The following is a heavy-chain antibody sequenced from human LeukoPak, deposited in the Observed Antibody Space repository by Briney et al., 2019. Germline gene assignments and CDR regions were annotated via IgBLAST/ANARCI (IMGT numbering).Heavy chain of an antibody. CDR1: GFTVSSNY. CDR2: IYSGGST. J-gene: IGHJ5*02. D-gene: IGHD6-19*01. Sequence: PGGSLRPSCAASGFTVSSNYMSWVRQAPGKGLEWVSVIYSGGSTYYADSVKGRFTIPRDNSKNTLYLQMNSLRAEDTAVYYCARLLSSSGWYWFDPWGQGTLVTVSS. V-gene: IGHV3-66*02. CDR3: ARLLSSSGWYWFDP.